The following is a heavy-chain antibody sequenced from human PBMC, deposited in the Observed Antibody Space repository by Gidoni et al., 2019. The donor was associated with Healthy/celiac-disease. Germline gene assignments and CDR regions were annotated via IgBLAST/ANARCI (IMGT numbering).Heavy chain of an antibody. CDR2: ISSSSSYI. V-gene: IGHV3-21*01. CDR1: GFTFSSYS. CDR3: ARDLPIFGVAPMFDP. Sequence: EVQLVESGGGLVKPGGSLRLSCAASGFTFSSYSMNWVRQAPGKGLEWVSSISSSSSYIYYADSVKGRFTISRDNAKNSLYLQMNSLRAEDTAVYYCARDLPIFGVAPMFDPWGQGTLVTVSS. D-gene: IGHD3-3*01. J-gene: IGHJ5*02.